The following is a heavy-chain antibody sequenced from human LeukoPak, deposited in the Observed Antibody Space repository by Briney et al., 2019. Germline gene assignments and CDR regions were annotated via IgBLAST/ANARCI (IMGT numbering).Heavy chain of an antibody. CDR1: GGSISSSSYY. D-gene: IGHD6-19*01. V-gene: IGHV4-39*07. J-gene: IGHJ4*02. CDR2: IYYSGST. Sequence: SETLSLTCTVSGGSISSSSYYWGWIRQPPGKGLEWIGSIYYSGSTYYNPSLKSRVTISVDTSKNQFSLKLSSVTAADTAVYYCARVGYSSGWYVDYWGQGTLVTVSS. CDR3: ARVGYSSGWYVDY.